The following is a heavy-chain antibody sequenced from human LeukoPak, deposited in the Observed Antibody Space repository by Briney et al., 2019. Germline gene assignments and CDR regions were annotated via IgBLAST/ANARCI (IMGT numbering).Heavy chain of an antibody. J-gene: IGHJ3*02. Sequence: SETLFLTCAVSGGSISSGGYSWSWIRQPPGKGLEWIGYIYHSGSTYYNPSLKSRVTISVNRSKSQFSLKLSSVTAADTAVYYCAGGIAAAPRPDAFDIWGQGTMVTVSS. CDR1: GGSISSGGYS. CDR3: AGGIAAAPRPDAFDI. D-gene: IGHD6-13*01. V-gene: IGHV4-30-2*01. CDR2: IYHSGST.